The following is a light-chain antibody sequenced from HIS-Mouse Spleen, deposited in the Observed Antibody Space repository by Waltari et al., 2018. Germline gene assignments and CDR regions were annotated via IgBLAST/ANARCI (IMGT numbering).Light chain of an antibody. CDR3: QVWDSSSNHYV. Sequence: SYVLTQTPSVSVAPGQTARITCGGTNIGSKSGHWYQQKPGQAPVLVVYDDSDRPSGIPERFSGSNSGNTATLTISRVEAGDEADYYCQVWDSSSNHYVFGTGTKVTVL. V-gene: IGLV3-21*02. J-gene: IGLJ1*01. CDR1: NIGSKS. CDR2: DDS.